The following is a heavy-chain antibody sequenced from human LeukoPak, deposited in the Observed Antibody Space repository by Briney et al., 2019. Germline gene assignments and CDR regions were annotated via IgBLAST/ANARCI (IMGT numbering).Heavy chain of an antibody. CDR1: GYTFTSYG. CDR2: ISAYNGNT. D-gene: IGHD3-22*01. V-gene: IGHV1-18*01. Sequence: ASVKVSCKASGYTFTSYGISWVRQAPGQGLEWMGWISAYNGNTNYAQKLQGGVTMTTDTSTSTAYMELRSLRSDDTAVYYCAGGKTYYYDSSGYLSAFDIWGQGTMVTVSS. J-gene: IGHJ3*02. CDR3: AGGKTYYYDSSGYLSAFDI.